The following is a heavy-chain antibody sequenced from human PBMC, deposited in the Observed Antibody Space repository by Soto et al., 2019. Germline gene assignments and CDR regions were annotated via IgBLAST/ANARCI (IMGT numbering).Heavy chain of an antibody. D-gene: IGHD3-22*01. CDR1: GGSISSGDYY. CDR2: IYYSGST. J-gene: IGHJ5*02. CDR3: ARVMIDYDSNGYYNPWFDP. V-gene: IGHV4-30-4*01. Sequence: SETLSLTCTVSGGSISSGDYYWSWIRQPPGKGLEWIGYIYYSGSTYYNPSLKSRVTISVDTSKNQFSLKLSSVTAADTAVYYGARVMIDYDSNGYYNPWFDPWGQGTLVTVSS.